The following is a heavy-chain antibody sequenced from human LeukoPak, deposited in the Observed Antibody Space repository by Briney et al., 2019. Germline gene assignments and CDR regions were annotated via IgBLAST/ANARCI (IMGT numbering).Heavy chain of an antibody. J-gene: IGHJ4*02. V-gene: IGHV3-7*01. D-gene: IGHD3-10*01. CDR3: ARDLSLTMVRGVID. CDR1: KLTFSNYW. CDR2: IRQDGTER. Sequence: GGSLGLSCAASKLTFSNYWMNWVRQAPGKGLEWVANIRQDGTERSYMDSVKGRFTISRDNAKNTLFLQMNSLRAEDTAVYYCARDLSLTMVRGVIDWGQGTLVTVSS.